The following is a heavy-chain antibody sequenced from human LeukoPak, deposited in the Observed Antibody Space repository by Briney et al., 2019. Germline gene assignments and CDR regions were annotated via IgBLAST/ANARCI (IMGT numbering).Heavy chain of an antibody. V-gene: IGHV3-33*01. CDR2: IWYDGSNK. CDR3: AXDDXSGGSCYPDY. Sequence: PGGSLRLSCAASGXTFXSYXXHWXXQAXGKGLEWVAVIWYDGSNKNYAXSVKGRFTISRDXSKNTVYLQMNSLRAEDMAVYYCAXDDXSGGSCYPDYWGQGTLVTVSS. D-gene: IGHD2-15*01. CDR1: GXTFXSYX. J-gene: IGHJ4*02.